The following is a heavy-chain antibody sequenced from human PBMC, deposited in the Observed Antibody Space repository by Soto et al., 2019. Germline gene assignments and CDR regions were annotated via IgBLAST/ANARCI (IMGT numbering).Heavy chain of an antibody. CDR2: IFYSGNS. CDR3: ARLSSLYYNSDYGGYYFDY. J-gene: IGHJ4*02. CDR1: GGSIRGGDYY. V-gene: IGHV4-31*03. D-gene: IGHD3-10*01. Sequence: QVQLQESGPGLVKPSQTLSLTCTVSGGSIRGGDYYWSWIRQHPGKGLEWIGNIFYSGNSFYNPSLKSGVTISVDTSKNQFSLQLSSVTAADTAIYYCARLSSLYYNSDYGGYYFDYWGQGTLVSVSS.